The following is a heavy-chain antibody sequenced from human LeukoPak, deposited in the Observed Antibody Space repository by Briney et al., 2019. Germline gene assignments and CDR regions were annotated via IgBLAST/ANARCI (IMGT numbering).Heavy chain of an antibody. J-gene: IGHJ4*02. CDR1: GYSFTSYW. CDR3: ARLRVAAAGDVMFDY. Sequence: GESLQISCKGSGYSFTSYWIGWLRRLPGKSLEWMGIIYPGDSDTRYSPSFQGQVTISADKSISTAYLQWSSLKASDTAMYYCARLRVAAAGDVMFDYWGQGTLVTVSS. CDR2: IYPGDSDT. V-gene: IGHV5-51*01. D-gene: IGHD6-13*01.